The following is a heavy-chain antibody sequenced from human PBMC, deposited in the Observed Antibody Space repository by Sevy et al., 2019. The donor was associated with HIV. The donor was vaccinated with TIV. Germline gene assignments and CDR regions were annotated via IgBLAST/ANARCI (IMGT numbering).Heavy chain of an antibody. V-gene: IGHV1-2*02. CDR2: INPNSGGT. CDR3: ARVKDIVVVVADDAFDI. CDR1: GYTFTGYY. J-gene: IGHJ3*02. D-gene: IGHD2-15*01. Sequence: ASVKVSCKASGYTFTGYYMHWVRQAPGQGLEWMGWINPNSGGTNYAQKFQGRVTMTRDTSISTAYMELSRLRSDDTAVYYGARVKDIVVVVADDAFDIWGQGTMVTVSS.